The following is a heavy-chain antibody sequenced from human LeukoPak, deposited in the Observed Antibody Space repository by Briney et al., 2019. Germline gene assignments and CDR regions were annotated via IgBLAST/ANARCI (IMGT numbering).Heavy chain of an antibody. V-gene: IGHV4-38-2*02. CDR2: IYHSGVT. D-gene: IGHD1-26*01. CDR3: VRSGPYIKEGFDY. CDR1: GYSITSDYY. J-gene: IGHJ4*01. Sequence: SETLSLTCTVSGYSITSDYYWGWIRGSPGKGLEWIGSIYHSGVTYFNPSLKSRITLSIDTSKNQFSLQLSSVTAADTALYYCVRSGPYIKEGFDYWGQGTLVTVSS.